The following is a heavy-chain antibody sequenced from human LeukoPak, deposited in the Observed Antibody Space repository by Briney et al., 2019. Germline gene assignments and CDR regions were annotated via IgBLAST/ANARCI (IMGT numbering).Heavy chain of an antibody. CDR1: GGSISSYY. J-gene: IGHJ3*02. V-gene: IGHV4-59*01. Sequence: SETLSLTCTVSGGSISSYYWSWIRQPPGKGLEWIGYIHYSGSTNYNPSLKSRVTISVDTSKNQFSLKLSSVTAADTAVYYCARDSPRTSDAFDIWGQGTMVTVSS. D-gene: IGHD2-2*01. CDR2: IHYSGST. CDR3: ARDSPRTSDAFDI.